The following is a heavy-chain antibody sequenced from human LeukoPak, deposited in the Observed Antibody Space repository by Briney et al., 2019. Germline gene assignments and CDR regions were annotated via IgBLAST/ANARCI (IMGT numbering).Heavy chain of an antibody. CDR2: ISSSSSTI. CDR1: GFTVSSNY. J-gene: IGHJ4*02. CDR3: ARDHQWLVSQTYDY. Sequence: PGGSLRLSCAASGFTVSSNYMSWVRQAPGKGLEWVSYISSSSSTIYYADSVKGRFTISRDNAKNSLYLQMNSLRAEDTAVYYCARDHQWLVSQTYDYWGQGTLVTVSS. D-gene: IGHD6-19*01. V-gene: IGHV3-48*01.